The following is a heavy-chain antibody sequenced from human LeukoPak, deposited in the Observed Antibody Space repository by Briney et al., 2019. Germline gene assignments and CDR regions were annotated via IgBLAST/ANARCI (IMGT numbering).Heavy chain of an antibody. CDR2: INHSGST. Sequence: SETLSLTCAVYGGSFSGYYWSLIRQPPGKGLEWIGEINHSGSTNYNPSLKSRVTISVDTSKNQFSLKLSSVTAADTAVYYCARGAKYYDSSAYYPLDYWGQGTLVTVSS. CDR1: GGSFSGYY. V-gene: IGHV4-34*01. D-gene: IGHD3-22*01. CDR3: ARGAKYYDSSAYYPLDY. J-gene: IGHJ4*02.